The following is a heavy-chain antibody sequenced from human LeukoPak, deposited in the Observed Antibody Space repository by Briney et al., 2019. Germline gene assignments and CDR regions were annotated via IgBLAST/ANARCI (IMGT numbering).Heavy chain of an antibody. Sequence: RRSLRLSCAASVFTFDDYAMHWVRQAPGRGLEWGSGIICNSGSIGYAYSVRGRFTISRDHAKTSLYLQMNSLRAEDTALYYCAKDRGAISGRYYDYWGQGTLVTVSS. CDR2: IICNSGSI. CDR1: VFTFDDYA. CDR3: AKDRGAISGRYYDY. V-gene: IGHV3-9*01. D-gene: IGHD1-26*01. J-gene: IGHJ4*02.